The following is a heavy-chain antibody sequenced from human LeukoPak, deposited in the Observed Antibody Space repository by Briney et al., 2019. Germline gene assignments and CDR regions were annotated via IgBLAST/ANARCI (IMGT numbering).Heavy chain of an antibody. CDR3: ARQGFDFWRTSNNAFDI. D-gene: IGHD3-3*01. CDR2: IYFSGST. V-gene: IGHV4-39*01. CDR1: GGSISSHNHY. J-gene: IGHJ3*02. Sequence: TSETLSLTCSVSGGSISSHNHYWGWIRQPPGRGLEWIASIYFSGSTYYNPSLKSRLTMSVDTSNNHFPLKMTSMTAADTAVYYCARQGFDFWRTSNNAFDIWGQGTMVTVSS.